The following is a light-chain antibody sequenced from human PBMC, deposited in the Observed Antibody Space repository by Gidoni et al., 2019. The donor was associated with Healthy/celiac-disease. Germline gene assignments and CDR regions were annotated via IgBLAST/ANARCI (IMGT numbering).Light chain of an antibody. CDR2: DAS. Sequence: DIVLTQSPATLSLSPGERATLSCRASQSVSSYLAWYQQKPGQAPRLLIYDASNRATGIPARFSGSGSGTDFTLTSSSLEPEDFAVYYCQQRSNWPTFGGGTKVEIK. CDR3: QQRSNWPT. V-gene: IGKV3-11*01. J-gene: IGKJ4*01. CDR1: QSVSSY.